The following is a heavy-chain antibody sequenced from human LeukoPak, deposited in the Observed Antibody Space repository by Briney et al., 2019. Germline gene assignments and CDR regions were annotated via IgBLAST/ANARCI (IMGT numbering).Heavy chain of an antibody. CDR3: ATVAQQAAAGASAGH. CDR1: GFIFSDYY. Sequence: GGSLRLSCAASGFIFSDYYMSWVRQAPGKGLEWVANIKQDGSEKYYVDSVKGRFTISRDNAKNSLYLQMNSLRAEDTAVYYCATVAQQAAAGASAGHWGQGTLVTVSS. CDR2: IKQDGSEK. D-gene: IGHD6-13*01. J-gene: IGHJ4*02. V-gene: IGHV3-7*01.